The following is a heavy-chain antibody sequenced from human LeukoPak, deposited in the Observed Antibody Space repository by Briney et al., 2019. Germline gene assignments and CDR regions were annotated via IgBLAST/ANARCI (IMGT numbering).Heavy chain of an antibody. V-gene: IGHV4-59*12. CDR1: GYSISSSYY. CDR2: IYYSGST. CDR3: AREGSEGYLDY. Sequence: PSETLSLTCTVSGYSISSSYYWSWIRQPPGKGLEWIGYIYYSGSTNYNPSLKSRVTISVDTSKNQFSLQLNSMTPEDTAVYYCAREGSEGYLDYWGQGTLVTVSS. J-gene: IGHJ4*02.